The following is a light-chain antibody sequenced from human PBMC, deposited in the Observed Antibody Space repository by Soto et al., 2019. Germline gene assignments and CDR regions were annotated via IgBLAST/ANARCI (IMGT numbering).Light chain of an antibody. Sequence: EIGLTQSPGTLLWSPGERPTPSCRASQSVSSNYLAWYQQKPGQAPRLVIYTASGRATGIPDRFSGSGSGTDFTLTISRLEPEDFAVYYCQQYDNSPYTFGQGTELEIK. V-gene: IGKV3-20*01. CDR3: QQYDNSPYT. CDR2: TAS. CDR1: QSVSSNY. J-gene: IGKJ2*01.